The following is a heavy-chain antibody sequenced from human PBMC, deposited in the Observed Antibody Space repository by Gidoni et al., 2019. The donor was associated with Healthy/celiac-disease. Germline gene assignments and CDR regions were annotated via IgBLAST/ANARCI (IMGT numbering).Heavy chain of an antibody. CDR1: GFTFSSYA. CDR3: ARVGEDIVVVPAAIRVGRNYYYYYMDV. V-gene: IGHV3-30*04. Sequence: QVQLVESGGGVVQPGRSLRLSCAASGFTFSSYAMHWVRQAPGKGLEWVAVISYDGSNKYYADSVKGRFTISRDNSKNTLYLQMNSLRAEDTAVYYCARVGEDIVVVPAAIRVGRNYYYYYMDVWGKGTTVTVSS. CDR2: ISYDGSNK. J-gene: IGHJ6*03. D-gene: IGHD2-2*02.